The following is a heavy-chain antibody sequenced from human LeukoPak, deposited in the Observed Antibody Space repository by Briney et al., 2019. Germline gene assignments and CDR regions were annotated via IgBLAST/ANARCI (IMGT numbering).Heavy chain of an antibody. Sequence: ASVKVSCKASGYTFTSYDINWVRQATGQGLEWMGWMNPNSGNTGYAQKFQGRVTITRNTSISTAYMELSSLRSEGTAVYYCARGMKYYYDSSGLNWFDPWGQGTLVTVSS. CDR1: GYTFTSYD. D-gene: IGHD3-22*01. CDR2: MNPNSGNT. J-gene: IGHJ5*02. CDR3: ARGMKYYYDSSGLNWFDP. V-gene: IGHV1-8*03.